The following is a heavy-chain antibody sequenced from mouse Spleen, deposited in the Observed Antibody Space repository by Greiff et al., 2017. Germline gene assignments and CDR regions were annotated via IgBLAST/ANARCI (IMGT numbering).Heavy chain of an antibody. J-gene: IGHJ4*01. V-gene: IGHV5-9-2*01. CDR1: GFTFSSYG. D-gene: IGHD2-2*01. Sequence: EVQRVESGGGLVKPGGSLKLSCAASGFTFSSYGMSWVRQTPEKRLEWVATISGGGSYTYYPDSVKGRVTISRDNAKNNLYLQMSSLRSEDTALYYCARDMDGYDPYYAMDYWGQGTSVTVSS. CDR3: ARDMDGYDPYYAMDY. CDR2: ISGGGSYT.